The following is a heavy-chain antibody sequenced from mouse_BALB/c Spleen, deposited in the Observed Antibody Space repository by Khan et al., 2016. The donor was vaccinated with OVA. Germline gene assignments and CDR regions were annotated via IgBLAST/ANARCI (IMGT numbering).Heavy chain of an antibody. D-gene: IGHD1-1*01. CDR3: ARRGLRWDFDY. V-gene: IGHV1-7*01. J-gene: IGHJ2*01. CDR1: GYTFINYW. CDR2: INPSTGYT. Sequence: VQLQQSGAELAKPGASVKMSCKASGYTFINYWILWVKQRPGKGLEWIGYINPSTGYTEYNQNLKDKATLTADKSSNTAYMQRSSLTSEDSAVYYCARRGLRWDFDYWGQGTTLTVSS.